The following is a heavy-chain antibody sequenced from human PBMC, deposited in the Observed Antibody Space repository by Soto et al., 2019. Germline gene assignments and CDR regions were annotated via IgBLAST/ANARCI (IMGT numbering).Heavy chain of an antibody. Sequence: QVQLQESGPGLVKPSQTLSLTCTVSGGSISSGGYYWSWIRQHPGKGLEWIGYIDYSGSTYYNPSLKSRVTISVDTSKNQFSLKLSSVTAADTAVYYCARDLRGQNNWFDPWGQGTLVTVSS. CDR2: IDYSGST. D-gene: IGHD3-10*01. CDR1: GGSISSGGYY. J-gene: IGHJ5*02. CDR3: ARDLRGQNNWFDP. V-gene: IGHV4-31*03.